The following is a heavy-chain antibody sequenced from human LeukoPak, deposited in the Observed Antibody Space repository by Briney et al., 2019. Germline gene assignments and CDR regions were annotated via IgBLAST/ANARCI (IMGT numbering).Heavy chain of an antibody. D-gene: IGHD2-15*01. Sequence: QTLSLTCAISGDSVSSNSAAWNWIRQSPSRGLEWLGRTYYRSKWYNDYAVSVKSRITINPDTSKNQFSLQLNSVTPEDTAVYYCARRGYCSSSSCYGMDVWGQGTTVTVSS. CDR3: ARRGYCSSSSCYGMDV. CDR1: GDSVSSNSAA. J-gene: IGHJ6*02. V-gene: IGHV6-1*01. CDR2: TYYRSKWYN.